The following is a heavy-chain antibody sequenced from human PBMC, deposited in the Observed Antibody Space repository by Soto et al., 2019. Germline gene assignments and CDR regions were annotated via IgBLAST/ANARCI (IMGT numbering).Heavy chain of an antibody. Sequence: QVQLVQSATEVKKPGASVEVSCKISGYTFSKYVISWVRQAPGQGLEWMGWIRADNGRTNYAQQFHGRVTMTTDSSTSTVFLEVRSLRADDTPIYYCARDDYADGGEDYWGQGTLVVVSS. D-gene: IGHD4-17*01. J-gene: IGHJ4*02. V-gene: IGHV1-18*01. CDR2: IRADNGRT. CDR3: ARDDYADGGEDY. CDR1: GYTFSKYV.